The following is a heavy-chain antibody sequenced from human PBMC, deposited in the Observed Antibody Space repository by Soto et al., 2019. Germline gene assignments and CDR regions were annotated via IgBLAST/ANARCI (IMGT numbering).Heavy chain of an antibody. CDR2: INPNSGGT. D-gene: IGHD3-22*01. CDR1: GYTFTGYY. J-gene: IGHJ4*02. Sequence: ASVKVSCKASGYTFTGYYMHWVRQAPGQGLEWMGWINPNSGGTNYAQKFQGRVTMTRDTSISTAYMELSRLRSDDTAVYYCARGGYYDSSGYYCGNDYWGQGTLVTVSS. V-gene: IGHV1-2*02. CDR3: ARGGYYDSSGYYCGNDY.